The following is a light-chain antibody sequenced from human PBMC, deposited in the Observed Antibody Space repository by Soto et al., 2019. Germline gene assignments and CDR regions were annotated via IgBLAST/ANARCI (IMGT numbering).Light chain of an antibody. Sequence: QSALTQPASVSGSPGQSITISCTGSSSDVGGYNYVSWYRQHPGKAPKLLIYEVSKRPSGVPDRFSGSKSGNTASLTVSGLQSEDEADYYCSSYAGSNNFVFGTGTKLTVL. CDR2: EVS. V-gene: IGLV2-8*01. CDR1: SSDVGGYNY. CDR3: SSYAGSNNFV. J-gene: IGLJ1*01.